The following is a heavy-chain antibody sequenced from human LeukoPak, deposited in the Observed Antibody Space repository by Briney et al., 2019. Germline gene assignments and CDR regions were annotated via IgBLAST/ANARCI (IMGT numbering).Heavy chain of an antibody. CDR1: GYTFTSYY. CDR3: AISYYDRSGYWSYFDY. D-gene: IGHD3-22*01. CDR2: IIPIFGTA. V-gene: IGHV1-69*05. Sequence: ASVKVSCKASGYTFTSYYMHWVRQAPGQGLEWMGGIIPIFGTANYAQKFQGRVTITTDESTSTAYMELSSLRSEDTAVYYCAISYYDRSGYWSYFDYWGQGTLVTVSS. J-gene: IGHJ4*02.